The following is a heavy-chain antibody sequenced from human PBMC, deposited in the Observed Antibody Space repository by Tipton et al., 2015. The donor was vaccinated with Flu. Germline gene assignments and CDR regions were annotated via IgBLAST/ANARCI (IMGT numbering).Heavy chain of an antibody. Sequence: GSLRLSCAASGFTFANYWMNWVRQAPGKGLEWVANINEDGSKIHYVGSVKGRFTISRDNAKNSLYLQMNSLRAEDTAVYYCARAIGTSGSSWGQGTLVTVSS. CDR3: ARAIGTSGSS. CDR2: INEDGSKI. D-gene: IGHD3-10*01. J-gene: IGHJ5*02. V-gene: IGHV3-7*01. CDR1: GFTFANYW.